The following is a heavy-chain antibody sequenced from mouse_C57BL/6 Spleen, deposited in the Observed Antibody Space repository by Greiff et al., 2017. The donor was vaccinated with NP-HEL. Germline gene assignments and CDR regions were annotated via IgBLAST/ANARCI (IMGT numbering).Heavy chain of an antibody. CDR2: FHPYNDDT. D-gene: IGHD2-2*01. V-gene: IGHV1-47*01. CDR1: GYTFTTYP. J-gene: IGHJ4*01. Sequence: VQLKESGAELVKPGASVKMSCKASGYTFTTYPIEWMKQNHGKSLEWIGNFHPYNDDTKYNEKFKGKATLTVEKSSSTVYLELSRLTSDDYAVYYCERRGYDDYAMDYWGQGTSVTVSS. CDR3: ERRGYDDYAMDY.